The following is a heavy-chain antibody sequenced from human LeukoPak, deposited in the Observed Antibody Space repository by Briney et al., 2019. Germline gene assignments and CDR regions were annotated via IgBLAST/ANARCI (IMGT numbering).Heavy chain of an antibody. Sequence: PSETLSLTCTVSGGSISSSSYYWGWIRQPPGKGLEWIGSIYYSGSTYYNPSLKSRVTISVDTSKNQFSLKLSSVTAADTAVYYCARDVSSAENYFDYWGQGTLVTVSS. CDR3: ARDVSSAENYFDY. CDR2: IYYSGST. D-gene: IGHD1-26*01. V-gene: IGHV4-39*07. J-gene: IGHJ4*02. CDR1: GGSISSSSYY.